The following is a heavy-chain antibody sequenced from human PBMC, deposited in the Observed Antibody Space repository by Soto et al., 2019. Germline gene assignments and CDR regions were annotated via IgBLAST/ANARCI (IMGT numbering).Heavy chain of an antibody. J-gene: IGHJ1*01. CDR3: VKDESINWYSGHFRH. CDR1: GFTFDDYA. CDR2: INWNSGSI. D-gene: IGHD6-13*01. Sequence: EVQLVESGGGLVQPGRSLRLSCAASGFTFDDYAMHWVRQVPGKGLEWVSGINWNSGSIGYGGSVKGRFAISRDNAKNSLPPQMNSLSAEDTAFYYCVKDESINWYSGHFRHWGQGTLVTVSS. V-gene: IGHV3-9*01.